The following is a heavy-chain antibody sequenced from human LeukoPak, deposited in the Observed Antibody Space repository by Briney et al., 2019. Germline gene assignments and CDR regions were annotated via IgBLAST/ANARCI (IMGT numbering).Heavy chain of an antibody. J-gene: IGHJ4*02. V-gene: IGHV1-24*01. CDR2: FDPENAEI. Sequence: GASVKVCCKLSGSSLHDLPIQWVRQAGTKGLEWMAGFDPENAEIVYAQKFQGRVTMTEDTSTDTAYLELTSLTSDDTALYYCATRGSDFWSGFDHWGQGTQVTVSS. CDR3: ATRGSDFWSGFDH. CDR1: GSSLHDLP. D-gene: IGHD3-3*01.